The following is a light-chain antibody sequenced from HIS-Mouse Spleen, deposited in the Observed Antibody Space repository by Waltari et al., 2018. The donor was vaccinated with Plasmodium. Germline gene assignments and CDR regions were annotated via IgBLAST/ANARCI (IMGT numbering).Light chain of an antibody. Sequence: QSALTQPASVSGSPGQSITISCTGTSSDVGGYTYVSWNQQHPGKAPKLMIYDVSNRPSGVSNRFSGSKSGNTASLTISGLQAEDEADYYCSSYTSSSTLVFGGGTKLTVL. V-gene: IGLV2-14*03. CDR3: SSYTSSSTLV. CDR1: SSDVGGYTY. J-gene: IGLJ2*01. CDR2: DVS.